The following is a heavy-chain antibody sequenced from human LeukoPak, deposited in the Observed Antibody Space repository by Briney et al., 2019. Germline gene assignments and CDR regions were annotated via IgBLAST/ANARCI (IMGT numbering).Heavy chain of an antibody. CDR1: GGSFSGYY. D-gene: IGHD5-12*01. CDR3: ASEVRYSGYEVIDY. V-gene: IGHV4-38-2*01. J-gene: IGHJ4*02. CDR2: IYHSGST. Sequence: ASETLSLTCAVYGGSFSGYYWGWIRQPPGKGLEWVGSIYHSGSTYYNPSLKSRVTISVDTSKNQFSLKLSSVTAADTAVYYCASEVRYSGYEVIDYWGQGTLVTVSS.